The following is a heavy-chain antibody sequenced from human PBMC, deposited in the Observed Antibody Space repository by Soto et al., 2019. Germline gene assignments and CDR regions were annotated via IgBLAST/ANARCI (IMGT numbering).Heavy chain of an antibody. Sequence: RASVKVSCKASGGTFSSYAISWVRQAPGQGLEWMGGIIPIFGTANYAQKFQGRVTITADKSTSTAYMELSRLRSEDTAVYYCAKGGGYDHYGAYFDSWGQGTLVTVSS. D-gene: IGHD5-12*01. CDR2: IIPIFGTA. J-gene: IGHJ4*02. CDR3: AKGGGYDHYGAYFDS. CDR1: GGTFSSYA. V-gene: IGHV1-69*06.